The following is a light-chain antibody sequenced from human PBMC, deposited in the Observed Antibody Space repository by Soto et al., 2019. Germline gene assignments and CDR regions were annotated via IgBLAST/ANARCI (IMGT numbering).Light chain of an antibody. CDR1: SSDIGGYNY. J-gene: IGLJ1*01. V-gene: IGLV2-14*01. CDR3: SSYTSSSTLDYV. Sequence: QSVLTQPASVSGSPGQSITISCTGTSSDIGGYNYVSWYQHHPGKAPKPMIYEVTNRPSGVSSRFSGSKSGNRASLTISGLLAEDEADYYCSSYTSSSTLDYVFGTGTKVTVL. CDR2: EVT.